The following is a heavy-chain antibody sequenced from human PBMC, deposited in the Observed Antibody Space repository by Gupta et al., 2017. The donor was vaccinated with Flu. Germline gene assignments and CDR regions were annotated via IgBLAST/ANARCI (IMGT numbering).Heavy chain of an antibody. D-gene: IGHD3-16*01. V-gene: IGHV4-59*01. CDR1: GGSISSYY. CDR3: ARVGEYDYVWGSYPYYFDY. CDR2: IYYSGST. J-gene: IGHJ4*02. Sequence: QVQLQESGPGLVKPSETLSLTCTVSGGSISSYYWSWIRQPPGKGLEWIGYIYYSGSTNYNPSLKSRVTISVDTSKNQFSLKLSSVTAADTAVYYCARVGEYDYVWGSYPYYFDYWGQGTLVTVSS.